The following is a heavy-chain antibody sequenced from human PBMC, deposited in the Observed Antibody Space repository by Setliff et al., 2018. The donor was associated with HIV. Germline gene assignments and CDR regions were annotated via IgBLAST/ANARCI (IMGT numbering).Heavy chain of an antibody. V-gene: IGHV3-23*01. CDR1: GVTVSKNY. D-gene: IGHD3-22*01. Sequence: GGSLRLSCAASGVTVSKNYMSWVRQAPGKGLAWVSGLSGSGVGTYYAGSVKGRFTISRDNSKNTLYLQMNSLRAEDTAVYYCAKAGDYYDRTTFDSWGQGTLVTVSS. CDR3: AKAGDYYDRTTFDS. CDR2: LSGSGVGT. J-gene: IGHJ4*02.